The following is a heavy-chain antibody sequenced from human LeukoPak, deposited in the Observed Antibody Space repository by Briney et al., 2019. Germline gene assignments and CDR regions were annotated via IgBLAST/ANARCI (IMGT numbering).Heavy chain of an antibody. D-gene: IGHD3-10*01. V-gene: IGHV1-2*02. Sequence: ASVKVSCKASGYTFTGQYMQWVRQAPGQGLEWMGWINPNSGGTNYAQKFQGRVTMTRDTSISTAYMELSRLTSDDTAVYYCYGSGNYYYGMDVWGQGTTVTVSS. CDR2: INPNSGGT. CDR3: YGSGNYYYGMDV. CDR1: GYTFTGQY. J-gene: IGHJ6*02.